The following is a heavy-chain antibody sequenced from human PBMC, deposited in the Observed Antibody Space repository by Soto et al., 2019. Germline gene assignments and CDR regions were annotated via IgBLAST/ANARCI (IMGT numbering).Heavy chain of an antibody. CDR3: ARVWFGENLAGMGFDH. CDR1: GYTFINYG. J-gene: IGHJ4*02. D-gene: IGHD3-10*01. V-gene: IGHV1-18*01. CDR2: ISVHNGNT. Sequence: VQLLQSGAEVKKPGASVKVSCEASGYTFINYGLSWVRQAPGQGLEWMGWISVHNGNTNSAQKIQGRVIMTTDTSTNTAYMELRSLRFDDTAVYYCARVWFGENLAGMGFDHWGQGTLVTVSS.